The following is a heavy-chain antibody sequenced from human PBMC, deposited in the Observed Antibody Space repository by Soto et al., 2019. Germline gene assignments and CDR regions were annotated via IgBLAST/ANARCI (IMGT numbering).Heavy chain of an antibody. CDR2: INPSGGST. J-gene: IGHJ4*02. CDR1: GYTFTSYY. V-gene: IGHV1-46*01. Sequence: ASVKVSCKASGYTFTSYYMHWVRQAPGQGLEWMGIINPSGGSTSYAQKFQGRVTMTRDTSTSTVYMELSSLRSEDTAVYYCAREGLSTDCSGGSCYPTEWGQGTLVTV. CDR3: AREGLSTDCSGGSCYPTE. D-gene: IGHD2-15*01.